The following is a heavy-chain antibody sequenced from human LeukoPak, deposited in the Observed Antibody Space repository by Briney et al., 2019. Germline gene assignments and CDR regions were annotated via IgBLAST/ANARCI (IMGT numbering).Heavy chain of an antibody. CDR3: ARYCSGGSCYGMDV. D-gene: IGHD2-15*01. J-gene: IGHJ6*04. Sequence: SETLSLTCAVYGGSFSGYYWSWLRQPPGKGLEWIGEINHSGSTNYNPSLKSRVTISVDTSKNQFSLKLSSVTAADTAVYYCARYCSGGSCYGMDVWGKGTTVTVSS. V-gene: IGHV4-34*01. CDR2: INHSGST. CDR1: GGSFSGYY.